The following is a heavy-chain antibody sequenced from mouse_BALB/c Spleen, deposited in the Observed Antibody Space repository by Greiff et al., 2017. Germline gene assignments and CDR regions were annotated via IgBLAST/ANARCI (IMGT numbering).Heavy chain of an antibody. CDR1: GYTFTSYW. Sequence: QVQLQQPGAELVKPGASVKMSCKASGYTFTSYWMHWVKQRPGQGLEWIGVIDPSDSYTSYNQKFKGKATLTVDTSSSTAYMQLSSLTSEDSAVYYCSSYGNYAWFAYWGQGTLVTVSA. J-gene: IGHJ3*01. D-gene: IGHD2-1*01. CDR3: SSYGNYAWFAY. CDR2: IDPSDSYT. V-gene: IGHV1S127*01.